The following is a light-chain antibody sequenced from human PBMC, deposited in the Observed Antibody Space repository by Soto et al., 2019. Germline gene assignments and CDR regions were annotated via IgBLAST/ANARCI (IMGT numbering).Light chain of an antibody. V-gene: IGKV3-20*01. CDR2: GAS. CDR3: QQYGSSPYT. CDR1: QSVTSTY. J-gene: IGKJ2*01. Sequence: EIVLTRSPGTLSLSPGERVTLSCRASQSVTSTYLAWYQQRPGQAPRLLIYGASSRATGIPDRFSGSGSGTDFTLTISRLEPEDFAVYYCQQYGSSPYTFGQGTKLDIK.